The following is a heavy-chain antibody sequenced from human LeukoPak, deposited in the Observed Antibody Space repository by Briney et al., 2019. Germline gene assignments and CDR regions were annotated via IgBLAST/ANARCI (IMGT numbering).Heavy chain of an antibody. CDR2: INHSGST. J-gene: IGHJ6*02. D-gene: IGHD6-13*01. CDR3: ARYSSSWYNYYYYYGMDV. Sequence: PSETLSLTCAVYGGSLSGYYWSWIRQPPGKGLEWIGEINHSGSTNYNPSLKSRVTISVDTSKNQFSLKLSSVTAADTAVYYCARYSSSWYNYYYYYGMDVWGQGTTVTVSS. CDR1: GGSLSGYY. V-gene: IGHV4-34*01.